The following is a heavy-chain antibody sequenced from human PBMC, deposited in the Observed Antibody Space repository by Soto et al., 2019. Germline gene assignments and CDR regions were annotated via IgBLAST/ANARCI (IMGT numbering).Heavy chain of an antibody. Sequence: QITLKESGPTLVNPTQTLTLTCTFSGFSLSTSGVGVGWIRQPPGKALEWLALIYWNDDKRYSPSLKSRLTITKDTSNNQVVLTMTNMDPVDTATYYCAQLGYCSSTSCYEDYFDYWGQGTLVTVSS. J-gene: IGHJ4*02. CDR1: GFSLSTSGVG. V-gene: IGHV2-5*01. CDR2: IYWNDDK. CDR3: AQLGYCSSTSCYEDYFDY. D-gene: IGHD2-2*01.